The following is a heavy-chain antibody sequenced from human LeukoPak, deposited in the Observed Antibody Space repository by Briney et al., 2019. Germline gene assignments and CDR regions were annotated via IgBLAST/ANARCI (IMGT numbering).Heavy chain of an antibody. CDR2: INHSGST. V-gene: IGHV4-34*01. CDR1: GGSFSGYY. Sequence: PSETLSLTCAVYGGSFSGYYWSWIRQPPGKGLEWIGEINHSGSTNYNPSLKSRVTISVDTSKNQFSLKLSSVTAADTAVYYCARYYDFWREKTWFAPWGREPLVTVSS. D-gene: IGHD3-3*01. J-gene: IGHJ5*02. CDR3: ARYYDFWREKTWFAP.